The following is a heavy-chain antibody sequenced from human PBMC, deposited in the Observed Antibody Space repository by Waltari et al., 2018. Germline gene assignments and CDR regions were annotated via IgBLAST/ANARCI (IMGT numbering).Heavy chain of an antibody. Sequence: QVQLQESGPGLVKPSETLSLTCTVSGGSISSYYWSWIRQPPGKGLEWIGYIYYSGSTNYNPSLKSRVTISVDTSKNQFSLKLSSVTAADTAVYYCARGGLWLEGATSFDYWGQGTLVTVSS. CDR3: ARGGLWLEGATSFDY. J-gene: IGHJ4*02. V-gene: IGHV4-59*01. CDR2: IYYSGST. D-gene: IGHD1-26*01. CDR1: GGSISSYY.